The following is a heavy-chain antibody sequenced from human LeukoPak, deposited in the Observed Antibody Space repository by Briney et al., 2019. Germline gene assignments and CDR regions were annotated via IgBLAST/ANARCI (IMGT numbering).Heavy chain of an antibody. CDR3: ARAPVGGATTYDY. CDR2: ISSSSSTI. J-gene: IGHJ4*02. CDR1: GFTFSSYS. V-gene: IGHV3-48*01. D-gene: IGHD1-26*01. Sequence: PGRSLRLSCAASGFTFSSYSMNWVRQAPGKGLEWVSYISSSSSTIYYADSVKGRFTISRDNAKNSLYLQMNSLRAEDTAVYYCARAPVGGATTYDYWGQGTLVTVSS.